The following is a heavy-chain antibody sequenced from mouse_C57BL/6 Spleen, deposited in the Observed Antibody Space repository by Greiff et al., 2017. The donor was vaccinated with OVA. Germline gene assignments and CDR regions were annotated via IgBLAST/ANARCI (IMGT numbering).Heavy chain of an antibody. J-gene: IGHJ2*01. D-gene: IGHD1-1*01. CDR2: INPSNGGT. V-gene: IGHV1-53*01. CDR1: GYTFTSYW. Sequence: QVQLKQPGTELVKPGASVKLSCKASGYTFTSYWMHWVKQRPGQGLEWIGNINPSNGGTNYNEKFKSKATLTVDKASSTAYMQLSSLTSEDSAVDYCARGGITTVVATDYWGQGTTLTVSS. CDR3: ARGGITTVVATDY.